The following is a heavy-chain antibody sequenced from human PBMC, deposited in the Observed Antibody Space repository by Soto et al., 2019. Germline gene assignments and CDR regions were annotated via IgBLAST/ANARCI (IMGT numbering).Heavy chain of an antibody. V-gene: IGHV4-59*01. CDR1: GDSISSYY. CDR3: SSCKSEGAFGVAFHV. J-gene: IGHJ6*04. Sequence: SETLSLTCTVFGDSISSYYWSWIRQPLGKGLEWIGYIYYTGITIYNPSLKSRVSISLDTSKNQFSLKLSSVTAADTAVFYCSSCKSEGAFGVAFHVLREGIPLTVSS. CDR2: IYYTGIT. D-gene: IGHD3-3*01.